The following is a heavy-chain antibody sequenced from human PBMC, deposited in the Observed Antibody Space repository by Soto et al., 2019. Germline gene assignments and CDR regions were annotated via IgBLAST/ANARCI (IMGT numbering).Heavy chain of an antibody. J-gene: IGHJ6*02. CDR1: GGSISSSNW. V-gene: IGHV4-4*02. CDR2: IYHRGST. D-gene: IGHD4-17*01. Sequence: QVQLQESGPGLVKPSGTLSLTCAVSGGSISSSNWWSWVRQPPGKGLEWVGEIYHRGSTNYNPSLKSRVTISVDKSKNQFSLKLSSVTAADTAVYYFARDLGVTTYHYYSYGMDVWGQGTAVTVSS. CDR3: ARDLGVTTYHYYSYGMDV.